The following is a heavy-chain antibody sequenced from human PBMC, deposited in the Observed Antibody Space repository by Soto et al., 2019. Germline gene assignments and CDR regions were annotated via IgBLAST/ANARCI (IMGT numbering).Heavy chain of an antibody. CDR2: INHSGST. CDR1: GGSFSGYY. V-gene: IGHV4-34*01. Sequence: QVQLQQWGAGLLKPSETLSLTCAVYGGSFSGYYWSWIRQPPGKGLEWMGEINHSGSTNYNLSLKSRVTISVDTSKNQFSRKLSSVTAADTAVYYCASPAPIGRYGGTRQLWFDPWGQGTLVTVSS. J-gene: IGHJ5*02. CDR3: ASPAPIGRYGGTRQLWFDP. D-gene: IGHD3-16*01.